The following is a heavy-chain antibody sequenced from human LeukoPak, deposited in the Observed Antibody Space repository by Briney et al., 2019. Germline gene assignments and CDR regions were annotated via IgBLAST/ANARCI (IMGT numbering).Heavy chain of an antibody. CDR3: TKKGGGQLVNTRRWFDP. D-gene: IGHD6-13*01. J-gene: IGHJ5*02. CDR1: GGSISSSNW. V-gene: IGHV4-4*02. CDR2: IYHSGST. Sequence: SETLSLTCAVSGGSISSSNWWSWVRQPPGKGLEWIGEIYHSGSTNYNPSLKSRVTISVDKSKNQFSLKLSSVTAADTAVYYCTKKGGGQLVNTRRWFDPWGQGTPVTVSS.